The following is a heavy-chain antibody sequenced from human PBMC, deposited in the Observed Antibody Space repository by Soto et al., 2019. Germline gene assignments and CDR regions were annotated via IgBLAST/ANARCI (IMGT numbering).Heavy chain of an antibody. V-gene: IGHV2-5*02. D-gene: IGHD3-22*01. Sequence: QITLKESGPTLVKPTQTLTLTCTFSGFSLSTSGVGVGWIRQPPGKALEWLALIYWDDDKRYTPSLKSRLTIPKDTSKNQVVLKLTNVDPVDTATYYCGHRQKKPSSGYYYDYWGHGTLVTVSS. CDR3: GHRQKKPSSGYYYDY. J-gene: IGHJ4*01. CDR2: IYWDDDK. CDR1: GFSLSTSGVG.